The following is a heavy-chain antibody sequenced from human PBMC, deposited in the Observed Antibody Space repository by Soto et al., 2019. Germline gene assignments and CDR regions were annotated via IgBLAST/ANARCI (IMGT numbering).Heavy chain of an antibody. CDR1: GFIVSSNY. Sequence: EVQLVESGGGLIQPGGSLRLSCTASGFIVSSNYMSWVRQAPGKGLEWVSVIYSGGSTYYGDSVKGRVTISRDNSKNTLYLQMNNLRAEDTAVYRCARSPWGGPFDYWGQGTLVTVSS. CDR3: ARSPWGGPFDY. D-gene: IGHD7-27*01. V-gene: IGHV3-53*01. CDR2: IYSGGST. J-gene: IGHJ4*02.